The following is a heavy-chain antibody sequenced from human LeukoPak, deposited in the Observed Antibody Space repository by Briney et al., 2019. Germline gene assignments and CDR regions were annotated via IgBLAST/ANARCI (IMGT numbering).Heavy chain of an antibody. CDR3: ARFGIAVAGGYDY. Sequence: PGGSLRLSCAASGFTFSSYGMHWVRQAPGKGLEWVAVIWYDGSNKYYADSVKGRFTISRDNSKNTLYLQMNSLRAEDTAVYYCARFGIAVAGGYDYWGQGTLVTVSS. CDR2: IWYDGSNK. J-gene: IGHJ4*02. CDR1: GFTFSSYG. V-gene: IGHV3-33*01. D-gene: IGHD6-19*01.